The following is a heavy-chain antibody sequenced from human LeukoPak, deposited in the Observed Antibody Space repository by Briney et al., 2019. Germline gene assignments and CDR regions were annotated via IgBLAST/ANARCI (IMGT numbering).Heavy chain of an antibody. V-gene: IGHV3-66*01. J-gene: IGHJ4*02. CDR1: GFTVSSNY. Sequence: PGGSLRLSCAASGFTVSSNYMSWLRQAPGKGLEWVSVIYSGGSTYYADSVKGRFTISRDNSKNTLYLQMNSLRAEDTAVYYCARDDYGDYFFDYWGQGTRVTVSS. CDR2: IYSGGST. CDR3: ARDDYGDYFFDY. D-gene: IGHD4-17*01.